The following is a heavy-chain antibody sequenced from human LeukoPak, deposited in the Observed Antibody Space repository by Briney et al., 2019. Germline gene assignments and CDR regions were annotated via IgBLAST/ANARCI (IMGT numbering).Heavy chain of an antibody. Sequence: GGSLRLSCAASGFTFSSSAMSWVRQAPGKGLGWVSAVSSSGGSTFYADSVKGRFTISRDNSKNTLFLQMNSLRAEDTAIYYRAKRVFAAAQDYFFDYWGPGTLVTVSS. CDR2: VSSSGGST. J-gene: IGHJ4*02. CDR3: AKRVFAAAQDYFFDY. CDR1: GFTFSSSA. D-gene: IGHD2-15*01. V-gene: IGHV3-23*01.